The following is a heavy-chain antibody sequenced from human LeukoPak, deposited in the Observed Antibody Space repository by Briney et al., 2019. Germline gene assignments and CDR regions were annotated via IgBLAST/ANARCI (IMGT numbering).Heavy chain of an antibody. D-gene: IGHD2-2*01. J-gene: IGHJ5*02. CDR3: ARDCYCSSTSCYGYNWFDP. CDR2: IYYSGST. CDR1: GGSISSGDYY. Sequence: PSQTLSLTCTVSGGSISSGDYYWSWIRPPPGKGLEWIGYIYYSGSTYYNPSLKSRVTISVDTSKNQFSLKLSSVTAADTAVYYCARDCYCSSTSCYGYNWFDPWGQGTLVTVSS. V-gene: IGHV4-30-4*08.